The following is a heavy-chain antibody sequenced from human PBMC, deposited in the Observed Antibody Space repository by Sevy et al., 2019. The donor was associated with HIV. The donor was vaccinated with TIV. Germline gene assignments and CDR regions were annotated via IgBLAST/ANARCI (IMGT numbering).Heavy chain of an antibody. Sequence: SETLSLTCNVSGDSISDYYWSWIRQSPWKGLEWIGYISHSGSTNHNPSLKRRVTLSADTSKNQISLKLTFVTAADTAVYYCARGKVLKDYWGQGTLVTVSS. CDR3: ARGKVLKDY. V-gene: IGHV4-59*01. J-gene: IGHJ4*02. CDR2: ISHSGST. CDR1: GDSISDYY.